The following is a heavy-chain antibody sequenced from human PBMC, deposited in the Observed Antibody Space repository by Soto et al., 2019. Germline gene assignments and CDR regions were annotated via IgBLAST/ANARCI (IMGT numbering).Heavy chain of an antibody. D-gene: IGHD2-8*01. Sequence: SETLSLTCTVSGGSISSYYWSWIRQPPGKGLEWIGYIYYSGSTNYNPSLKSRVTISVDTSKNQFSLKLSSVTAADTAVYYCARTDAYYYYMDVWGKGTTVTV. CDR1: GGSISSYY. CDR3: ARTDAYYYYMDV. J-gene: IGHJ6*03. CDR2: IYYSGST. V-gene: IGHV4-59*08.